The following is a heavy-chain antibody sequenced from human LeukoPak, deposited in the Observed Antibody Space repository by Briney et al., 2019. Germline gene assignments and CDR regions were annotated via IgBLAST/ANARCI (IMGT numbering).Heavy chain of an antibody. D-gene: IGHD2-15*01. J-gene: IGHJ4*02. V-gene: IGHV3-23*01. Sequence: GGSLRLSCAASGFTFSSYAMSWVRQAPGKGLEWVSAISGSGGSTYYADSVKGRFTISRDNAKNTLYLQMNSLRAGDTAVYYCARDRDCSGGSCFGPFAYWGQGTLVTVSS. CDR2: ISGSGGST. CDR3: ARDRDCSGGSCFGPFAY. CDR1: GFTFSSYA.